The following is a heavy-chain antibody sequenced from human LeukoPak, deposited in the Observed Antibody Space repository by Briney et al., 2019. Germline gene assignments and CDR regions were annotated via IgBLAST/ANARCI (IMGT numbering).Heavy chain of an antibody. V-gene: IGHV3-30*04. Sequence: GRSLRLSCAASGFTFSSYAMHWVRQAPGQGLEWEAVISYDGSNKYYADSVKGRFTISRDNSKNTLYLQMNSLRAEDTAVYYCARDSAYSGCDHAFDIWGQGTMVTVSS. CDR3: ARDSAYSGCDHAFDI. CDR2: ISYDGSNK. D-gene: IGHD5-12*01. J-gene: IGHJ3*02. CDR1: GFTFSSYA.